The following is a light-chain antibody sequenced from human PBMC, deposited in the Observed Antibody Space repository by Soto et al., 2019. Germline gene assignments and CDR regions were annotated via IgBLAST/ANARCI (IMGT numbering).Light chain of an antibody. J-gene: IGLJ3*02. CDR1: SSYLGGYKY. V-gene: IGLV2-11*01. Sequence: QSALTQPRSGSGSPVQSVTISCSGTSSYLGGYKYVSWYQHHPGKAPKLIIFDVTRRPSGVPDGLSGSKSGNTASLTISGPQVDDEADYYCCSFAGTAWVFGGGTKLTVL. CDR2: DVT. CDR3: CSFAGTAWV.